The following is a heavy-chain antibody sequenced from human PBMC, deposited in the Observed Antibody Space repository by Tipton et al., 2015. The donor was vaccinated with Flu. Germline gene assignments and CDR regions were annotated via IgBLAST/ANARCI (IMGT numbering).Heavy chain of an antibody. Sequence: SLRLSCAASGFTFSSYSMNWVRHAPGKGLEWVSSISSSSSYIYYADSVKGRFTISRDNAKNSLYLQMNSLRAEDTAVYYCARETGRYYYYGMDVWGQGTTVTVSS. CDR3: ARETGRYYYYGMDV. CDR1: GFTFSSYS. CDR2: ISSSSSYI. V-gene: IGHV3-21*01. J-gene: IGHJ6*02. D-gene: IGHD3-10*01.